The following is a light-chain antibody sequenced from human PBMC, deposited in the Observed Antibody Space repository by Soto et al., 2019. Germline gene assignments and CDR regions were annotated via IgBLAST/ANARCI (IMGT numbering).Light chain of an antibody. CDR3: QQYGSAPIT. CDR2: DTS. CDR1: QSISRNY. V-gene: IGKV3D-20*01. Sequence: EVVLTQSPATLSLSAGDRATLSCGASQSISRNYLAWYQKPPGVAPRVLIYDTSSRASGIPDRFSGSGSGTDFTLTISRLEPEDVADYYCQQYGSAPITFGQGTRLEIK. J-gene: IGKJ5*01.